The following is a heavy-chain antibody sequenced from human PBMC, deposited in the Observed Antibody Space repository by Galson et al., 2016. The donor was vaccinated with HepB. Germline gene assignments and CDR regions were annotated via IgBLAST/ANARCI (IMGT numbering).Heavy chain of an antibody. Sequence: SLRLSCADSGFTFSSDSMNWVRQAPGKGLEWVSSISRSSSLIYYADSVTGRFTISRDNAKNSLYQQMNSLRAEDTALYYCTRDGTLRPLGYWGQGTLVTVSS. CDR1: GFTFSSDS. CDR2: ISRSSSLI. J-gene: IGHJ4*02. V-gene: IGHV3-21*04. D-gene: IGHD3-22*01. CDR3: TRDGTLRPLGY.